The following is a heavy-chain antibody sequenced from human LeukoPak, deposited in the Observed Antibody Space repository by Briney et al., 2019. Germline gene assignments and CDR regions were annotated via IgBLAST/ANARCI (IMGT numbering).Heavy chain of an antibody. CDR2: ISVYNGNT. CDR1: GYTFTSYG. J-gene: IGHJ4*02. Sequence: GASVKVSCKASGYTFTSYGISWVRQAPGQGLEWMGWISVYNGNTNYAQKLQGRVTMTTDTSTSTAYMELRSLRSDDTAVYYCARDRAIVGATAVGYWGQGTLVTVSS. CDR3: ARDRAIVGATAVGY. V-gene: IGHV1-18*01. D-gene: IGHD1-26*01.